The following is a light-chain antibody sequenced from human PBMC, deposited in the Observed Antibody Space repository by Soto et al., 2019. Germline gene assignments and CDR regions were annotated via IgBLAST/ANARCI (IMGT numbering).Light chain of an antibody. CDR1: QTFSY. CDR2: DAS. Sequence: DIQMTQSPSTLSASVGDRVTITCRASQTFSYLAWYQQKPGKAPKLLIYDASTLQSGVPSRFRGSESGTEFTLTISSLQPDDFATYYGQQYNSYPYTFGQGTKLEIK. J-gene: IGKJ2*01. V-gene: IGKV1-5*01. CDR3: QQYNSYPYT.